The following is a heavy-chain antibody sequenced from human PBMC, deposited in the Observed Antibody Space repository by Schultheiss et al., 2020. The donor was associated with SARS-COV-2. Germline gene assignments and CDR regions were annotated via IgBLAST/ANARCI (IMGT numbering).Heavy chain of an antibody. Sequence: GGSLRLSCVASGFTFSRYWMSWVRQAPGKGLEWVSAISGSGGSTYYADSVKGRFTISRDNSKNTLYLQMNSLRAEDTAVYYCARYSSSDYWGQGTLVTVSS. J-gene: IGHJ4*02. D-gene: IGHD6-13*01. CDR2: ISGSGGST. CDR3: ARYSSSDY. CDR1: GFTFSRYW. V-gene: IGHV3-23*01.